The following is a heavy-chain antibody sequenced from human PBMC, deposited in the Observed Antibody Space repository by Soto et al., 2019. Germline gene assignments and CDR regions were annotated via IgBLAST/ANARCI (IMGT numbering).Heavy chain of an antibody. CDR3: ARQAGYDILTGWFFDY. D-gene: IGHD3-9*01. CDR1: GGSISSYY. Sequence: SETLSLTCTVSGGSISSYYWSWIRQPPGKGLEWIGYIYYSGSTNYNPSLKSRVTISVDTSKNQFSLKLSSVTAADTAVYYCARQAGYDILTGWFFDYWGQGTLVTVSS. J-gene: IGHJ4*02. V-gene: IGHV4-59*08. CDR2: IYYSGST.